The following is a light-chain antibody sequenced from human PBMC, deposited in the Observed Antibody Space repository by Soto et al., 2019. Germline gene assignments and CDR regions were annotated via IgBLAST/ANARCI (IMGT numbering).Light chain of an antibody. CDR2: GAS. J-gene: IGKJ5*01. CDR1: QSVSSR. Sequence: ELVLTQSPGTLSLSPGARATLSCRASQSVSSRVAWYQQKPGQAPRLLISGASRRATGIPDRFSGIVSATDFTLTIRRLETEDFAVYDGQQYKNWPPITFGPGTRLEIK. V-gene: IGKV3-20*01. CDR3: QQYKNWPPIT.